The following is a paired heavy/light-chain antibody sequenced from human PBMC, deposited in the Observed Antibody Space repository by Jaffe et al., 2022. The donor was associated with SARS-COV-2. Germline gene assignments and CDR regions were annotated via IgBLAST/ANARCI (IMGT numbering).Heavy chain of an antibody. D-gene: IGHD3-3*01. CDR3: ARSGGDFWSGLGRWFDP. CDR1: GGSINNYY. V-gene: IGHV4-59*01. J-gene: IGHJ5*02. Sequence: QVQLQESGPGLVKPSETLSLTCTVSGGSINNYYWSWIRQPPGKGLEWIGYVYYSGSTNYNPSLKSRVTISVDTSKNQFSLRLSSVTAADTAVYYCARSGGDFWSGLGRWFDPWGQGTLVTVSS. CDR2: VYYSGST.
Light chain of an antibody. CDR3: QQHYNTPRT. CDR2: WAS. CDR1: QSVLYSSNNKNY. Sequence: DIVMTQSPDSLAVSLGERATINCKSSQSVLYSSNNKNYLTWYQQKPGQPPKVLIYWASTRESGVPDRFSGSGSGTDFTLTISSLQAEDVAVYYCQQHYNTPRTFGQGTKVEIK. V-gene: IGKV4-1*01. J-gene: IGKJ1*01.